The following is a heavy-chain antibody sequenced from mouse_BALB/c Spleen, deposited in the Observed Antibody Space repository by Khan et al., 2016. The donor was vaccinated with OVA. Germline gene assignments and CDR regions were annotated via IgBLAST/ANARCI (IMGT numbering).Heavy chain of an antibody. CDR1: GFTFSDYG. Sequence: EVMLVESGGGLVQPGGSRKLSCAASGFTFSDYGLAWVRQAPGKGPEWVAFISSLAYSIYYADHVTGRFTISSENDTTTLYLELSSLRSEDTAMYYFARSWSRDYWGQGTSVTVSS. J-gene: IGHJ4*01. V-gene: IGHV5-15*02. CDR3: ARSWSRDY. CDR2: ISSLAYSI.